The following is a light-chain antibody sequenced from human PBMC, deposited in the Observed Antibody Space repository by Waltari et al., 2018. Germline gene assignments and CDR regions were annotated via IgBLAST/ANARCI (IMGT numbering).Light chain of an antibody. Sequence: EIVLTQSPGTLSLSPGERVTLSCRASQSVRNSLSWYQQKPGQAPRLLIHDTSNRATGIPARFSGSGSGTDFTLTISSLEPEDFAVYYCQQRSNFGQGTRLDI. V-gene: IGKV3-11*01. J-gene: IGKJ5*01. CDR2: DTS. CDR3: QQRSN. CDR1: QSVRNS.